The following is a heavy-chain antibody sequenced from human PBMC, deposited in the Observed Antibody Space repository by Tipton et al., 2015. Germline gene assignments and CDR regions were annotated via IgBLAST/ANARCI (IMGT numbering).Heavy chain of an antibody. CDR1: AYSISSDYY. Sequence: TLSLTCAVSAYSISSDYYWGWIRQPPGKGLEWIGRISHSGNTYYNPSLKSRVTMSRDTSKNQFSLKLTSVTAADTAGEDGACQDYDILTREYQTVDYWGQGTLVTVSS. CDR2: ISHSGNT. V-gene: IGHV4-38-2*01. J-gene: IGHJ4*02. CDR3: ACQDYDILTREYQTVDY. D-gene: IGHD3-9*01.